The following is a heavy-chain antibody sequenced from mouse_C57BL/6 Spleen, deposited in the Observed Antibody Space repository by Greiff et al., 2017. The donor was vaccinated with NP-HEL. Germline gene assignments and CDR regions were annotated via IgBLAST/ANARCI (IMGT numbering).Heavy chain of an antibody. CDR2: INPYNGGT. CDR1: GYTFTDYY. J-gene: IGHJ4*01. D-gene: IGHD1-1*01. CDR3: AHYYGSSWAINYYAMDY. Sequence: EVQLQQSGPVLVKPGASVKMSCKASGYTFTDYYMNWVKQSHGKSLEWIGVINPYNGGTSYNQKFKGKATLTVDKSSSTAYMELNSLTSEDSAVYYCAHYYGSSWAINYYAMDYWGQGTSVTVSS. V-gene: IGHV1-19*01.